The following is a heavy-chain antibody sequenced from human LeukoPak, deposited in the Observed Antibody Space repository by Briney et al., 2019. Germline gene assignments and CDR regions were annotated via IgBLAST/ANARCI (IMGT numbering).Heavy chain of an antibody. D-gene: IGHD3-16*02. CDR1: GGTFSSYA. V-gene: IGHV1-69*04. Sequence: ASVKVSCKASGGTFSSYAISWVRQAPGQGLEWMGRIIPIFGIANYAQKFQGRVTITADKSTSTAYMELSSLRSEDTAVYYCAQNNGLRLGELSFSYWGQGTLVTVSS. CDR2: IIPIFGIA. CDR3: AQNNGLRLGELSFSY. J-gene: IGHJ4*02.